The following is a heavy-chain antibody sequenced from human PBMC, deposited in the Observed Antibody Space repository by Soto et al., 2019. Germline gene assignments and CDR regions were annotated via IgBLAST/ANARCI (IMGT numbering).Heavy chain of an antibody. CDR1: GGTFSTYT. Sequence: QVQLVQSGAEVKKPGSSVKVSCKASGGTFSTYTITWVRQAPGQGLEWMGRIIPIIGIINYAQKFQGRVTISADNFTGTAYMELTGLRSDDTAVYYCAGDPDSHSTDSHASSYPWGQGTLVTVSS. D-gene: IGHD3-16*01. CDR2: IIPIIGII. J-gene: IGHJ5*02. CDR3: AGDPDSHSTDSHASSYP. V-gene: IGHV1-69*08.